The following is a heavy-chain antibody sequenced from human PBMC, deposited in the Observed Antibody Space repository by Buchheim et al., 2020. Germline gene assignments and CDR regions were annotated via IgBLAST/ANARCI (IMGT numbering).Heavy chain of an antibody. D-gene: IGHD3-22*01. J-gene: IGHJ4*02. CDR3: AKGSENYYDSSGYPLYYFDY. Sequence: EVQLLESGGGLVQPGGSLRLSCAASGFTFSSYAMSWVRQAPGKGLEWVSAISGSGGSTYYADSVKGRFTISSDNSKNTLYLQMNSLRAEDTAVYYCAKGSENYYDSSGYPLYYFDYWGQGTL. CDR1: GFTFSSYA. V-gene: IGHV3-23*01. CDR2: ISGSGGST.